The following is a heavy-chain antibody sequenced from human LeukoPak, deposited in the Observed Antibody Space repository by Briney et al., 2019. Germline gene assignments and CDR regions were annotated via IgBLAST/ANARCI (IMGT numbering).Heavy chain of an antibody. Sequence: PSQTLSLTCTVSGDSISSGDYYWSWIRQPAGKGLEWIGRIYTSGSTNYNPSLKSRVTMSVDTSKNQFSLKLSSVTAADTAVYYCARGRYYYDSSGYFEDAFDIWGQGTMVTVSS. CDR2: IYTSGST. V-gene: IGHV4-61*02. CDR1: GDSISSGDYY. D-gene: IGHD3-22*01. CDR3: ARGRYYYDSSGYFEDAFDI. J-gene: IGHJ3*02.